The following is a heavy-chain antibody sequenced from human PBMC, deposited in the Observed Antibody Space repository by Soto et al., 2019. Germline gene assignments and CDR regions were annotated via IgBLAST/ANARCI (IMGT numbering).Heavy chain of an antibody. CDR1: GFMFSTYD. D-gene: IGHD3-22*01. V-gene: IGHV3-23*01. J-gene: IGHJ4*02. CDR3: AKEGLLLRKTY. CDR2: ISGSGSKT. Sequence: PGGSLRLSCAASGFMFSTYDLNWVRQAPGKGLECVSAISGSGSKTYYADSVKGRFTISRDNSKNTLYLQMNSLRAEDTAVYYCAKEGLLLRKTYWGQGTLVTVS.